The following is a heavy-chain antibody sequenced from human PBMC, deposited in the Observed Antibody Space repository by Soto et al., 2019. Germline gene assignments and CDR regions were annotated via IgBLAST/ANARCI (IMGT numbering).Heavy chain of an antibody. V-gene: IGHV1-18*04. CDR2: ISSYNDNT. D-gene: IGHD4-17*01. CDR1: GYAFTKYG. J-gene: IGHJ5*02. Sequence: QVHLVQSGAEVKKPGVSVKISCKASGYAFTKYGFNWVRQAPGQGLEWMGWISSYNDNTNYAEKFQGRVTVTKDTSTNTTYMDLRSLTSDDTAVYYCASGSWGLHGDGFDPWGQGTLVTVSS. CDR3: ASGSWGLHGDGFDP.